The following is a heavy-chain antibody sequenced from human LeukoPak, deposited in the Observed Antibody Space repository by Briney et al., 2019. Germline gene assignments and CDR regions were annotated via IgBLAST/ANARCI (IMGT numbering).Heavy chain of an antibody. Sequence: GGSLRLSCAASGFTFDDYAMHWVRQAPGKGLEWVSGISWNSVSIGYADSVKGRFTISGDNAKNTLYLQMNKLRGEDTAVYYCARSGRGGAFDIWGQGTMVTVSS. D-gene: IGHD1-26*01. CDR3: ARSGRGGAFDI. CDR1: GFTFDDYA. V-gene: IGHV3-9*01. CDR2: ISWNSVSI. J-gene: IGHJ3*02.